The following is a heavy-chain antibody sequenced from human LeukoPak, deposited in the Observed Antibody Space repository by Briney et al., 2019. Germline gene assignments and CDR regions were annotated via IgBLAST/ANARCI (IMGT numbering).Heavy chain of an antibody. Sequence: GGSLRLSCAASGFTFSSQWMGWVRQAPGKGLEWVANVNQGGTEKFYVDSVKGRFTISRDNSKNTVYLQMNSLRAEDTAVYYCARDPTHFRVWDDYDNTRLNYWGQGTLVTVSS. CDR3: ARDPTHFRVWDDYDNTRLNY. CDR2: VNQGGTEK. CDR1: GFTFSSQW. D-gene: IGHD3-22*01. J-gene: IGHJ4*02. V-gene: IGHV3-7*01.